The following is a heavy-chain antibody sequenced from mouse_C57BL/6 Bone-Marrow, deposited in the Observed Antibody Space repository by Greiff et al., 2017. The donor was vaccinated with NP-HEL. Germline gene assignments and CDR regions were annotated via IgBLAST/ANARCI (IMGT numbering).Heavy chain of an antibody. CDR3: APQLLRYFDV. D-gene: IGHD2-12*01. CDR1: GYTFTNYW. Sequence: QVQLQQSGAELVRPGTSVKMSCKASGYTFTNYWIGWAKQRPGHGLEWIGDIYPGGGYTNYNEKFKGKATLTADKSSSTAYMQFSSLTSEDSAVYYCAPQLLRYFDVWGTGTTVTVSS. J-gene: IGHJ1*03. CDR2: IYPGGGYT. V-gene: IGHV1-63*01.